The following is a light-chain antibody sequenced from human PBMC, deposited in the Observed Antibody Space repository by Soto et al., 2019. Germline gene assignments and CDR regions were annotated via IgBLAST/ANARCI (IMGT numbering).Light chain of an antibody. CDR3: QQRSNWPPIT. CDR2: DAS. J-gene: IGKJ5*01. Sequence: VMTQSPATLSLSPGERATLSCRASESVSSNLAWYQQKPGQAPRLLIYDASNRATGIPARFSGSGSGTDFTLTISSLEPEDFAVYYCQQRSNWPPITFGQGTRLEI. CDR1: ESVSSN. V-gene: IGKV3-11*01.